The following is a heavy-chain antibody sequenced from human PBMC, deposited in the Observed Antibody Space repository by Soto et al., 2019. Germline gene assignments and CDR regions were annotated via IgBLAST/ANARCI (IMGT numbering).Heavy chain of an antibody. CDR2: ISYDGSNK. CDR1: GFTFSSYA. D-gene: IGHD2-21*02. Sequence: QVQLVESGGGVVQPGRSLRLSCAASGFTFSSYAMHWVRQAPGKGLEWVAVISYDGSNKYYADSVKGRFTISRDNSKNTLYLQMNSLRAEDTAVYYCARVPTKVVTPFYFDYWGQGTLVTVSS. V-gene: IGHV3-30-3*01. J-gene: IGHJ4*02. CDR3: ARVPTKVVTPFYFDY.